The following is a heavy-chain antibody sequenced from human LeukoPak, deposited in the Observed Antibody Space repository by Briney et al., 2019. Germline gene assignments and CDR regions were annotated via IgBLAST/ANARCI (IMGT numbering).Heavy chain of an antibody. CDR2: ISYDGSNK. CDR1: GFTFSSYA. D-gene: IGHD6-19*01. V-gene: IGHV3-30*04. J-gene: IGHJ4*02. Sequence: GRSLRLSRAASGFTFSSYAMHWVRQAPGKGLEWVAVISYDGSNKYYADSVKGRFTISRDNSKNTLYLQMNSLRAEDTAVYYCARDPRYSSGWYLDYWGQGTLVTVSS. CDR3: ARDPRYSSGWYLDY.